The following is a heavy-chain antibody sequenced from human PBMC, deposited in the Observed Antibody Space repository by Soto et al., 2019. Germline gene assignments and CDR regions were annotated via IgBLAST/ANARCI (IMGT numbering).Heavy chain of an antibody. CDR2: ISGSGGST. V-gene: IGHV3-23*01. CDR3: AKAVGIASLYWYFDL. Sequence: GESLKISCAASGFTFSSYAMSWVRQAPGKGLEWVSAISGSGGSTYYADSVKGRFTISRDNSKNTLYLQMNSLRAEDTAVYYCAKAVGIASLYWYFDLWGRGTLVTVSS. J-gene: IGHJ2*01. CDR1: GFTFSSYA. D-gene: IGHD1-26*01.